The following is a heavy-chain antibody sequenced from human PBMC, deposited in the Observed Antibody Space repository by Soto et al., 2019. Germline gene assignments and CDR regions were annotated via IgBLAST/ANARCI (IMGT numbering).Heavy chain of an antibody. V-gene: IGHV3-21*01. CDR2: ISSSSFSI. CDR1: GFTFSSYS. Sequence: LRLSCAASGFTFSSYSMNWVRQAPGKGLEWVSSISSSSFSINYADSVKGRFSISRDNAQNSLHLQMSNLRAEDTAVYYCARNESSNIYGMDVWGQGTTVTVSS. D-gene: IGHD6-6*01. J-gene: IGHJ6*02. CDR3: ARNESSNIYGMDV.